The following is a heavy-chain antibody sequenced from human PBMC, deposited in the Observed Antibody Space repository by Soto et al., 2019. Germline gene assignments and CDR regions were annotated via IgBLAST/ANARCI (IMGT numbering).Heavy chain of an antibody. J-gene: IGHJ4*01. Sequence: KPSETLSLTCTVSGGSIRNVYWSWIRQAPGKGLEWIGFIFHSGNAEYNPSLKSRVTISVDTSKNQFSLSLDSVTAADTAVYFCARAHAPTLPFDSWGQGTLVTVSS. CDR1: GGSIRNVY. CDR3: ARAHAPTLPFDS. CDR2: IFHSGNA. V-gene: IGHV4-59*01. D-gene: IGHD2-15*01.